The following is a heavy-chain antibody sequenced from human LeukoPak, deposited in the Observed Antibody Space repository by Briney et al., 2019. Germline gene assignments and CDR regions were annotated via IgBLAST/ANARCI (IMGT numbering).Heavy chain of an antibody. V-gene: IGHV3-11*01. J-gene: IGHJ5*02. CDR1: GFTFSDYY. D-gene: IGHD2-15*01. CDR2: ISSSGSTI. CDR3: AREVRMKDIVKFDP. Sequence: PGGSLRLSCAASGFTFSDYYMSWIRQAPGKGLEWVSYISSSGSTIYYADSAKGRFTISRDNAKNSLYLQMNSLRAEDTAVYYCAREVRMKDIVKFDPWGQGTLVTVSS.